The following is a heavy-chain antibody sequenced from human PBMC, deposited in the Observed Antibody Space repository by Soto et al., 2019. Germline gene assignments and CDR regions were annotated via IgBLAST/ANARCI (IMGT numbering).Heavy chain of an antibody. CDR3: AHSVVAGLGYYFDY. J-gene: IGHJ4*02. Sequence: YGPTLVNPTQTLTLTCTFSGFSRSSTRVAVGWIRQPPGKALEWLALIYWDDDKRYSPFLKSRLTITKDTSKNQVVLTMTNMDPVDTATYYCAHSVVAGLGYYFDYWGQGTLVTVSS. D-gene: IGHD6-19*01. CDR2: IYWDDDK. V-gene: IGHV2-5*02. CDR1: GFSRSSTRVA.